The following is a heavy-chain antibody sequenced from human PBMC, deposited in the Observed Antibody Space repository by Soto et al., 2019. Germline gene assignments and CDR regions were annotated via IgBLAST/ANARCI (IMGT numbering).Heavy chain of an antibody. D-gene: IGHD1-7*01. J-gene: IGHJ4*02. CDR3: VRENWYYDY. CDR2: IFPKSGAT. CDR1: GYTFTDYY. V-gene: IGHV1-2*02. Sequence: GASVKVSCKASGYTFTDYYMHWVRQAPGQGLEWMGYIFPKSGATNYVQNFQGRVTMTRDTSITTVYMELSSLRSDDTAVYYCVRENWYYDYWGQGSLVTVSS.